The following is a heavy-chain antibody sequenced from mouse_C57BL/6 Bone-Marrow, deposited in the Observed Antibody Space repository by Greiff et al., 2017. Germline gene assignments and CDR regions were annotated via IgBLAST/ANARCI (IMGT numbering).Heavy chain of an antibody. J-gene: IGHJ4*01. CDR2: INPNNGGT. V-gene: IGHV1-26*01. CDR1: GYTFTDYY. Sequence: VQLQQSGPELVKPGASVKISCKASGYTFTDYYMNWVKQSHGKSLEWIGDINPNNGGTSYNQKFKGKATLTVDKSSSTAYMELRSLTSEDSAVYYCARENGNYPYAMDYWGQGTSVTVSS. D-gene: IGHD2-1*01. CDR3: ARENGNYPYAMDY.